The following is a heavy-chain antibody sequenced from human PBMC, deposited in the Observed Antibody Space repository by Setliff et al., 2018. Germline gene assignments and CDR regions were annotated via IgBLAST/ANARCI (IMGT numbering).Heavy chain of an antibody. CDR3: AKDVGDGYGVDAYASGGFDI. CDR2: IHYRGTT. J-gene: IGHJ3*02. V-gene: IGHV4-39*02. Sequence: SETLSLTCTVSGASISSGTYYWAWTRQPPGKGLEWIGRIHYRGTTYSNASLASRLTISVDTAKNQFSLKLASVTAADTAVYYCAKDVGDGYGVDAYASGGFDIWGQGTLVTVSS. CDR1: GASISSGTYY. D-gene: IGHD5-18*01.